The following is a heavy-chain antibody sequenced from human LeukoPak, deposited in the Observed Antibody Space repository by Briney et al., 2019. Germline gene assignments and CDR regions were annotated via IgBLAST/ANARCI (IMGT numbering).Heavy chain of an antibody. CDR2: ISGSGGST. J-gene: IGHJ4*02. CDR1: GFTFSSYA. V-gene: IGHV3-23*01. D-gene: IGHD3-22*01. Sequence: GGSLRLSCAASGFTFSSYAMSWVRQAPGKGLEWVSVISGSGGSTYYADSVKGRFTISRDNSENTLYLQMNSLRAEDTAVYYCAKTYYFGRNYYDSSGYYFDYWGQGTLVTVSS. CDR3: AKTYYFGRNYYDSSGYYFDY.